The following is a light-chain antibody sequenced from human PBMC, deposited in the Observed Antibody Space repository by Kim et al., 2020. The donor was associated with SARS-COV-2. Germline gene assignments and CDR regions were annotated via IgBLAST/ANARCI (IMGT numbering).Light chain of an antibody. Sequence: EIVLTQSPATLSLSPGERATLSCRASQSVSNFLAWYQQKPGQAPRLLIYDASNRATGIPARFSGSGSGTDFTLTISSLEPEDFAVYYCQQRSNWPPQYTFGQGTKLEI. J-gene: IGKJ2*01. CDR3: QQRSNWPPQYT. CDR1: QSVSNF. CDR2: DAS. V-gene: IGKV3-11*01.